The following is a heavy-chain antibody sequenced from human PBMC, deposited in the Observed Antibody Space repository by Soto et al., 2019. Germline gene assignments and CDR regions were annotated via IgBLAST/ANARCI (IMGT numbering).Heavy chain of an antibody. Sequence: GASVKVSCKASGGTFSSYAISWVRQAPGQGLEWMGGIIPIFGTANYAQKFQGRVTITADESTSTAYMELSSLRSEDTAVYYCARSIVGATMVFGIVLGDAFDIWGQGTMVTVSS. CDR2: IIPIFGTA. V-gene: IGHV1-69*13. J-gene: IGHJ3*02. D-gene: IGHD1-26*01. CDR3: ARSIVGATMVFGIVLGDAFDI. CDR1: GGTFSSYA.